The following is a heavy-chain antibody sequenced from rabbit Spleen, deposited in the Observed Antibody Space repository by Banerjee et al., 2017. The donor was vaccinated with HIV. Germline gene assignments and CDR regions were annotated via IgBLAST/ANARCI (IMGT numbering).Heavy chain of an antibody. D-gene: IGHD7-1*01. J-gene: IGHJ4*01. Sequence: QEQLEESGRDLVQPGASLTLTCTASGFSFSSSHYMSWVRQAPGKGLEWIGYIVPIFGVTYYASWVNGRFTISSHNAQNTLYLQLNSLTGADTATYFCVREAGYAGYGDGNLWGQGTLVTVS. CDR1: GFSFSSSHY. CDR2: IVPIFGVT. CDR3: VREAGYAGYGDGNL. V-gene: IGHV1S45*01.